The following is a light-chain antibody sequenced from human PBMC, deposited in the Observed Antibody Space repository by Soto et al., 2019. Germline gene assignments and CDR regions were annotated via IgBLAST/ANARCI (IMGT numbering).Light chain of an antibody. V-gene: IGKV1-39*01. CDR2: AAS. CDR3: QQSYSSPPT. CDR1: QSISSN. J-gene: IGKJ1*01. Sequence: DMQMTQSPSSLSASMGDRISITCRASQSISSNLNWYHQKPGKAPKLLIFAASSLQSGVPSRFSGSRSGPDFTLTISSLQPEDFATYYCQQSYSSPPTFGQGTKVDIK.